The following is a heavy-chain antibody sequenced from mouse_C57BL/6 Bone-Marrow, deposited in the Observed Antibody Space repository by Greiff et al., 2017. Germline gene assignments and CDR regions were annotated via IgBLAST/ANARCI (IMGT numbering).Heavy chain of an antibody. CDR3: ARHRGSSFDY. Sequence: EVQLVESGGDLVKPGGSLKLSCAASGFTFSSYGMSWVRQTPDKRLEWVATISSGGSYTYYPDSVKGRFTISRDNAKNTLYLQMSSLKSEDTAMYYCARHRGSSFDYGGQGTTLTVSS. J-gene: IGHJ2*01. CDR1: GFTFSSYG. V-gene: IGHV5-6*01. CDR2: ISSGGSYT. D-gene: IGHD1-1*01.